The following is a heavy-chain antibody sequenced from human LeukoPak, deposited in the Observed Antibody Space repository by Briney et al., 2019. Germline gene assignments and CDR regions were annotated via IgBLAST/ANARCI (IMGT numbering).Heavy chain of an antibody. CDR3: AKYWSRAFDS. CDR2: ISQDASRT. V-gene: IGHV3-7*01. D-gene: IGHD1-1*01. J-gene: IGHJ4*02. CDR1: GFTFRSYW. Sequence: GGSLRLSCATCGFTFRSYWMSWVRQAPGKGLEWVGHISQDASRTDVADSLKGRFTISRDYATNSLFLHMTRLRADDTAVYYCAKYWSRAFDSWGQGTLVSVSS.